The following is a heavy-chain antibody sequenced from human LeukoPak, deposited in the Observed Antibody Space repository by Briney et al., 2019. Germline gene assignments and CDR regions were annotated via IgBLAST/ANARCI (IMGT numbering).Heavy chain of an antibody. V-gene: IGHV3-21*01. CDR1: GFTFSSYS. Sequence: GGSLRLSCAASGFTFSSYSMNWVRQVPGKGLEWVSSISGSSSYINYADSVKGRFTISRDNAQNSLFLQLNSLRAEDTAVYYCARDPYSSGWYKDAFDIWGQGTMVTVSS. CDR2: ISGSSSYI. CDR3: ARDPYSSGWYKDAFDI. D-gene: IGHD6-19*01. J-gene: IGHJ3*02.